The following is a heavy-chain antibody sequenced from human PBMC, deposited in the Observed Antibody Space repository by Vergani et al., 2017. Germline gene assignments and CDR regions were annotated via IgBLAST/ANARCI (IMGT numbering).Heavy chain of an antibody. J-gene: IGHJ6*03. CDR1: GGTFSSYA. V-gene: IGHV1-69*01. CDR3: NLAARGIRLGELSLQYYYGYMDV. D-gene: IGHD3-16*02. CDR2: IIPIFGTA. Sequence: QVQLVQSGAEVKKPGSSVKVSCKASGGTFSSYAISWVRQAPGQGLEWMGGIIPIFGTANYAQKFQGRVTITADESTSTAYMELSSLRSEDTAVYYCNLAARGIRLGELSLQYYYGYMDVWGKGTTVTVSS.